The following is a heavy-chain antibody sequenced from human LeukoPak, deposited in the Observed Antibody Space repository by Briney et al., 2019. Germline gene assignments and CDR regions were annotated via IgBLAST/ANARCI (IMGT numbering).Heavy chain of an antibody. V-gene: IGHV4-59*01. D-gene: IGHD2-21*01. Sequence: PSETLSLTCTVSGGSISSYYWSWIRQPPGKGLEWIGYIYYSGSTNYNPSLKSRVTISVDTSKNQFSLKLSSVTAADTAVYHCARAARLGDENFDYWGQGTLVTVSS. J-gene: IGHJ4*02. CDR2: IYYSGST. CDR3: ARAARLGDENFDY. CDR1: GGSISSYY.